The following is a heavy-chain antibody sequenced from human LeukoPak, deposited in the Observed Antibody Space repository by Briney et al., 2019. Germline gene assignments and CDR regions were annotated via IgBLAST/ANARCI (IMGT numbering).Heavy chain of an antibody. Sequence: GGSLRLSCAASGFTFSSYSMNWVRQAPGKGLEWVSIIYSGGSTYYADSVKGRFTISRDNSKNTLYLQMNSLRAEGTAAYYCARDISSGYYDAFDIWGQGTMVTVSS. J-gene: IGHJ3*02. CDR1: GFTFSSYS. CDR2: IYSGGST. D-gene: IGHD3-22*01. V-gene: IGHV3-66*01. CDR3: ARDISSGYYDAFDI.